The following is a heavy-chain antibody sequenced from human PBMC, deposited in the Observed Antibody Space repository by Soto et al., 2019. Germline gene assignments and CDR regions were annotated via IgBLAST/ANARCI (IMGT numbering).Heavy chain of an antibody. Sequence: SETLSLTCTVSGGSISSNYWSWIRQPPGKGLEWIGYIYNSGSTNYNPSLKSRVTISVDTSKNQISLKLSSVTAADTAVYYCARHSWQQLLPQYWGQGTLVTVSS. CDR1: GGSISSNY. D-gene: IGHD5-12*01. V-gene: IGHV4-59*08. J-gene: IGHJ1*01. CDR3: ARHSWQQLLPQY. CDR2: IYNSGST.